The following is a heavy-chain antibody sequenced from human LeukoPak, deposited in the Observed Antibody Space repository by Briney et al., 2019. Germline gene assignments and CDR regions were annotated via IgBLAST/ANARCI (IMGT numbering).Heavy chain of an antibody. CDR3: AKAGGGSCYDY. Sequence: GGSLRLPCAASGFTFSSYGMHWVRQAPGKGLEWVAFIWYDGSNKYYADSVKGRFTISRDNSKNTLNLQMNSLRAEDTAVYSCAKAGGGSCYDYWGQGTLVTVSS. CDR1: GFTFSSYG. D-gene: IGHD2-15*01. V-gene: IGHV3-30*02. CDR2: IWYDGSNK. J-gene: IGHJ4*02.